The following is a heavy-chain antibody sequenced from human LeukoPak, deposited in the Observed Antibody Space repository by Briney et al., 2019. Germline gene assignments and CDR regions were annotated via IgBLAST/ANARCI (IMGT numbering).Heavy chain of an antibody. CDR2: INHSGST. CDR3: ARGGDIVVVPAATSGSNWFDR. CDR1: GGSFSGYY. Sequence: SETLSLTCAVYGGSFSGYYWSWIRQPPGKGLEWIGEINHSGSTNYNPSLKSRVTISVDTSKNQFSLKLSSVTAADTAVYYCARGGDIVVVPAATSGSNWFDRWGQGTLVTVSS. J-gene: IGHJ5*02. V-gene: IGHV4-34*01. D-gene: IGHD2-2*01.